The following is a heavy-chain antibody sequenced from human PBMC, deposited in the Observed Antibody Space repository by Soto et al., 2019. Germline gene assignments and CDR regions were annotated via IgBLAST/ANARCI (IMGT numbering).Heavy chain of an antibody. CDR2: INNSGDRT. D-gene: IGHD6-19*01. Sequence: EVQLLESGGGLVQPGGSLRLSCAASGFTFSSYTMSWVRQAPGKGLEWVSTINNSGDRTYYGDSVKGRFTVSRDSSKSTLYLQMNSLRTEDTAVYYCAKDQGSDWRNDAFDIWGQGTMVTVSS. J-gene: IGHJ3*02. CDR1: GFTFSSYT. V-gene: IGHV3-23*01. CDR3: AKDQGSDWRNDAFDI.